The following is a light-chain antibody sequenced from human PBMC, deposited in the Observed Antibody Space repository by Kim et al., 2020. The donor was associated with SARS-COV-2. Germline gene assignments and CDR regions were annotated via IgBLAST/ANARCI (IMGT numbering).Light chain of an antibody. CDR2: YDS. V-gene: IGLV3-21*04. CDR3: QAWDSSSDYRV. CDR1: NIGSKS. J-gene: IGLJ3*02. Sequence: SYELTQPPSVSVAPGKTARIICGGNNIGSKSVHWYQQKPGQAPVLVIYYDSDRPSGIPERFSGSNSGNTATLTISRVEAGDEADYYCQAWDSSSDYRVFG.